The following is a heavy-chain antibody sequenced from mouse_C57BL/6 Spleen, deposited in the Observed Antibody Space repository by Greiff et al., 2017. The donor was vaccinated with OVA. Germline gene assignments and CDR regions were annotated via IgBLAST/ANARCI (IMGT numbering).Heavy chain of an antibody. CDR1: GYAFSSSW. Sequence: QVQLQQSGPELVKPGASVKISCKASGYAFSSSWMNWVQQRPGQGLEWIGRIYPGDGDTTYNGKFKGKATLTAAKSSSTAYMQLSSLTSEDSAVDFWARRGWDGGDYWGQGTTLTVSS. CDR2: IYPGDGDT. CDR3: ARRGWDGGDY. D-gene: IGHD4-1*01. J-gene: IGHJ2*01. V-gene: IGHV1-82*01.